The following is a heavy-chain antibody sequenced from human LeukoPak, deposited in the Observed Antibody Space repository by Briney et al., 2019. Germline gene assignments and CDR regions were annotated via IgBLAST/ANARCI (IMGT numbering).Heavy chain of an antibody. D-gene: IGHD2-15*01. CDR2: IDSSRRATI. Sequence: GGSLRLSCAASAFTFSSYSMNWVRQAPGKGLEWLAYIDSSRRATIHYADSVRGRFTISRDNAKNSLDLQMNSLRDEDTAVYFSARAGSLILGFCSDGYCSPFDYWGQGTLVTVSS. J-gene: IGHJ4*02. V-gene: IGHV3-48*02. CDR1: AFTFSSYS. CDR3: ARAGSLILGFCSDGYCSPFDY.